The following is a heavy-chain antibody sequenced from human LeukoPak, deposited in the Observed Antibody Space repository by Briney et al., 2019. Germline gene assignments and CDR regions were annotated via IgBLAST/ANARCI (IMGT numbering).Heavy chain of an antibody. Sequence: GGSLRLSCAASGFTFSSYGMHWVRQAPGKGLEWVAFIRYDGSNKYYADSVKGRFTISRDNPRNTLYLQMSSLRTEDTAVYYCARGDCSGDCYHPLYYWGQGSLVTVSS. CDR1: GFTFSSYG. D-gene: IGHD2-21*02. CDR3: ARGDCSGDCYHPLYY. CDR2: IRYDGSNK. V-gene: IGHV3-30*02. J-gene: IGHJ4*02.